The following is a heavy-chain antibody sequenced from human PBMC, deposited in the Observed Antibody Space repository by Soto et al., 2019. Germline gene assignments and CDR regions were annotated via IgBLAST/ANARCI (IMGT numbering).Heavy chain of an antibody. CDR2: ISAYNGNT. CDR3: ARRGLAARSFDDYYGMDV. J-gene: IGHJ6*02. V-gene: IGHV1-18*01. D-gene: IGHD6-6*01. CDR1: GYTFTSYG. Sequence: EASVKVSCKASGYTFTSYGISWVRQAPGQGLEWMGWISAYNGNTNYAQKLQGRVTMTTDTSTSTAYMELRSLRSDDTAVYYCARRGLAARSFDDYYGMDVWGQGTTVTVSS.